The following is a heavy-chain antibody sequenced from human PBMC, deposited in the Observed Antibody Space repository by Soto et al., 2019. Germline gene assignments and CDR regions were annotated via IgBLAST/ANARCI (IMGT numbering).Heavy chain of an antibody. CDR3: ARERGGYDLFDS. D-gene: IGHD6-25*01. V-gene: IGHV4-30-2*01. CDR2: IYPSGMP. CDR1: GGSISNAAYS. Sequence: SETLSLTCTVSGGSISNAAYSWSWIRQPPGKGLEWIGYIYPSGMPFYNPSLRSRVTISIDRSNDQFSLNLKSVTAADTAVYYCARERGGYDLFDSWGQGTLVTVSS. J-gene: IGHJ4*02.